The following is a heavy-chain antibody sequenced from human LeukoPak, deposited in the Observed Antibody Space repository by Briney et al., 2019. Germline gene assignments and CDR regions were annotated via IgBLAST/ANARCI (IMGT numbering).Heavy chain of an antibody. CDR3: ATYPRGSELSTFDY. V-gene: IGHV1-24*01. CDR1: GDTLTELS. CDR2: FDPEDGET. Sequence: ASVKVSSTVSGDTLTELSMHWGRQAPGKGLGWMGGFDPEDGETIYAQKFQGRVTVTEDTSTDTAYMELSSLRAEDTAVYYCATYPRGSELSTFDYWGQGTLVTVSS. D-gene: IGHD3-16*02. J-gene: IGHJ4*02.